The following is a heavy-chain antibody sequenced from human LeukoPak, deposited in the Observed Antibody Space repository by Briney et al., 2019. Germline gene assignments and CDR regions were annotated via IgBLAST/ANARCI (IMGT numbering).Heavy chain of an antibody. V-gene: IGHV4-59*01. J-gene: IGHJ5*02. CDR2: IYYSGST. CDR3: ARDGGIAASNWFDP. CDR1: GGSISSYY. D-gene: IGHD6-25*01. Sequence: PSETLSLTCTVSGGSISSYYWSWIRQPPGKGLEWIGYIYYSGSTNYNPSLKSRVTISVDTSKNQFSLKLSSVTAADTAVYYCARDGGIAASNWFDPWGQGTLVTVSS.